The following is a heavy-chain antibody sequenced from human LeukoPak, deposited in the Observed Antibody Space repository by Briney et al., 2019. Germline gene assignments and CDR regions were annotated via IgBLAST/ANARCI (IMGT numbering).Heavy chain of an antibody. CDR2: ISAYNGET. CDR1: GYSFTGYY. Sequence: ASMKVSCKASGYSFTGYYMHWVRQAPGQGLEWMGWISAYNGETNYAQKFQGRVTMTTDTSTSTAYMELRSLGSDDTAVYYCARGSLWFGENSDWFDPWGQGTLVTVSS. D-gene: IGHD3-10*01. CDR3: ARGSLWFGENSDWFDP. V-gene: IGHV1-18*04. J-gene: IGHJ5*02.